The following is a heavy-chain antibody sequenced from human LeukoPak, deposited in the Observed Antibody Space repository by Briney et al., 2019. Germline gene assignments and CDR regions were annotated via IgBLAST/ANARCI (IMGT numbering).Heavy chain of an antibody. CDR1: GYTFTSYG. Sequence: ASVKVSCKASGYTFTSYGISWARQAPGQGLEWMGWISAYNGNTNYAQKLQGRVTMTTDTSTSTAYMELRSLRSDDTAVYYCARDVSAAAGIYYYYGMDVWGQGTTVTVSS. CDR2: ISAYNGNT. V-gene: IGHV1-18*01. D-gene: IGHD6-13*01. CDR3: ARDVSAAAGIYYYYGMDV. J-gene: IGHJ6*02.